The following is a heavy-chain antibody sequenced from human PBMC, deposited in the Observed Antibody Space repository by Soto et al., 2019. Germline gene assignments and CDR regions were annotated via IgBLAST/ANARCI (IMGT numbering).Heavy chain of an antibody. V-gene: IGHV2-5*02. D-gene: IGHD2-21*02. CDR1: AFSLSTGGVG. Sequence: QITLKESGPTLVKPTQTLTLTCTFSAFSLSTGGVGVGWIRQPPGKALEWLALIYWDDDKRYSPSLRSRLTITKDTSQHQVVLTMTHMDPVDTATYYCIQSRCGGDCLQSYASYYYYGMDVWGQGTTVTVSS. CDR2: IYWDDDK. CDR3: IQSRCGGDCLQSYASYYYYGMDV. J-gene: IGHJ6*02.